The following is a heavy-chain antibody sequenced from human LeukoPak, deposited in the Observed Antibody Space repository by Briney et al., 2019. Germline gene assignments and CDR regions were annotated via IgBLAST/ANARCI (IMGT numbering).Heavy chain of an antibody. J-gene: IGHJ4*02. Sequence: GGSLRLSCATSGFTFSRSAMTWVRQTPGKGLDWVSSISSSGNTYYADSVKGRFTISRDNSKNMLYLQMNSLRAEDTAVYYCVKGRISEDGLDFWGQGTLVTVSS. CDR3: VKGRISEDGLDF. CDR1: GFTFSRSA. CDR2: ISSSGNT. D-gene: IGHD6-13*01. V-gene: IGHV3-23*01.